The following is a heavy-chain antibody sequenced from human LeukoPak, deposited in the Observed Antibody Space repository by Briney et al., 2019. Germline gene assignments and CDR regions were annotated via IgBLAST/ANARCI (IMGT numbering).Heavy chain of an antibody. CDR2: IYPGDSDT. CDR3: ARHRYGGYQSHHMDV. Sequence: GESLKIYCKGSGYSFTSYWIGWVRQMPGKGLEWMGIIYPGDSDTRYSPSFQGQVTISVDKSIITAYLQWSSLKASDTAMYYCARHRYGGYQSHHMDVWGKGTTVTVSS. V-gene: IGHV5-51*01. J-gene: IGHJ6*03. CDR1: GYSFTSYW. D-gene: IGHD5-12*01.